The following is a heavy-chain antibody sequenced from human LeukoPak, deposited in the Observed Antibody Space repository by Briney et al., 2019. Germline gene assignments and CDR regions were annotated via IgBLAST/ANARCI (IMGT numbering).Heavy chain of an antibody. V-gene: IGHV3-23*01. CDR1: GFTFSSAS. CDR3: AKGRGANSGPTLDY. CDR2: ISGNGDTK. D-gene: IGHD6-19*01. Sequence: GGSLRLSSAASGFTFSSASMTWVRQAPGKGLEWVSAISGNGDTKWYAGSVKGRFTVSRDSSKNTVYLQMNSLTDEDTAVYYCAKGRGANSGPTLDYWGQGTLVTVSS. J-gene: IGHJ4*02.